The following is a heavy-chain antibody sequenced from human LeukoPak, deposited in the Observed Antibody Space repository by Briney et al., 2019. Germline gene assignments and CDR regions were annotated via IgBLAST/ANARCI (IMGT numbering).Heavy chain of an antibody. Sequence: TGGSLRLSCAASGFTFSNAWMSWVRQAPGKGLEWVGRIKSKTDGGTTDYAAPVKGRFTISRDNAKNSLYLQMNSLGAEDTAVYYCARDPPLYDDYNYFDYWGLGTLVTVSS. CDR1: GFTFSNAW. V-gene: IGHV3-15*01. CDR2: IKSKTDGGTT. J-gene: IGHJ4*02. CDR3: ARDPPLYDDYNYFDY. D-gene: IGHD4-17*01.